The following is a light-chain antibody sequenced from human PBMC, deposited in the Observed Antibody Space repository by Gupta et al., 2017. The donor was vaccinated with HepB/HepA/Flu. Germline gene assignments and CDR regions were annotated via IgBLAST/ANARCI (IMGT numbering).Light chain of an antibody. CDR2: EVT. CDR1: SSDIGTYDF. Sequence: QSALTLPVSLSGSPGQSLTLSRPGTSSDIGTYDFVSWFQPPPGKAPKLMIYEVTKRPSGVSNRFSGSKSGNTASLTISGLQAEDEAAYHCCSYAGSETLVFGGGTKLTVL. CDR3: CSYAGSETLV. J-gene: IGLJ3*02. V-gene: IGLV2-23*02.